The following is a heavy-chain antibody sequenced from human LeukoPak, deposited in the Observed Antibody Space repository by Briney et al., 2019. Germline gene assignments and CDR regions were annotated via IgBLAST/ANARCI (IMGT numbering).Heavy chain of an antibody. Sequence: PGGSLRLSCAPSGFTVSSYSMNWVRQAPGKGLKWVSSISSSSSYIYYADSVKGRFTISRDNAKNSLYLQMNSLRAEDTAVYYCARDGEYSSSSGVYYYYMDVWGKGTTVTVSS. CDR3: ARDGEYSSSSGVYYYYMDV. D-gene: IGHD6-6*01. CDR1: GFTVSSYS. V-gene: IGHV3-21*01. CDR2: ISSSSSYI. J-gene: IGHJ6*03.